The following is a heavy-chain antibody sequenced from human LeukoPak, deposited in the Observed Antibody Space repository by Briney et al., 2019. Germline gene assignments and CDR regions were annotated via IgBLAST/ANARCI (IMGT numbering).Heavy chain of an antibody. CDR3: ATAPILRGEGGEHYKYGMDV. Sequence: SGTLSLTCAVSVGSINSGNWWSWVRQSPGRGLEWIGEIYHNGTPNYNPSLKSRVTISADTFKNHFSLKMTSVTAADTAVYYCATAPILRGEGGEHYKYGMDVWGQGTTVIVSS. V-gene: IGHV4-4*02. D-gene: IGHD2-2*02. J-gene: IGHJ6*02. CDR2: IYHNGTP. CDR1: VGSINSGNW.